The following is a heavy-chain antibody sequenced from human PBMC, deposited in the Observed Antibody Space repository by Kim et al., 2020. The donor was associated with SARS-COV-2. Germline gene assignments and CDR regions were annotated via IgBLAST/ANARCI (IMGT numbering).Heavy chain of an antibody. CDR1: GFTFSNFS. CDR2: ISSSSKTI. J-gene: IGHJ4*02. V-gene: IGHV3-48*02. D-gene: IGHD3-3*01. Sequence: RGSLRLSCAASGFTFSNFSINWVRQAPGKGLEWISYISSSSKTIYYADSVRGRFTISRDNAKNSLYLQMNSLRDEDTAVYYCARVLWTGYSADYWGQGTLVTVSS. CDR3: ARVLWTGYSADY.